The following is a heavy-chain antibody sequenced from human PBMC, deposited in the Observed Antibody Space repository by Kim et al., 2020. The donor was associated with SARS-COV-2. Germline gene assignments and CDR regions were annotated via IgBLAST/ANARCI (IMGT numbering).Heavy chain of an antibody. V-gene: IGHV4-39*01. J-gene: IGHJ4*02. CDR2: IYYSGST. CDR3: ASRPGSGWYPRFEY. D-gene: IGHD6-19*01. Sequence: SETLSLTCTVSGGSISSSSYYWGWIRQPPGKGLEWIGSIYYSGSTYYNPSLKSRVTISVDTSKNQFSLKLSSVTAADTAVYYCASRPGSGWYPRFEYWGQGTLVTVSS. CDR1: GGSISSSSYY.